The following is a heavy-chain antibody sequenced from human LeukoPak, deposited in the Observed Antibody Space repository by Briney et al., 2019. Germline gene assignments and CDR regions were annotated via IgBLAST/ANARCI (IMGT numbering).Heavy chain of an antibody. V-gene: IGHV3-21*03. CDR2: ISSSSSYI. Sequence: PGGSLRLSCAASGFTFSSYSMNWVRQAPGKGLEWVSSISSSSSYIYYADSVKGRFTISRDNAKNSLYLQMNSLKTEDTAVYYCTTGRGPRDWGQGTLVTVSS. CDR3: TTGRGPRD. J-gene: IGHJ4*02. D-gene: IGHD5-12*01. CDR1: GFTFSSYS.